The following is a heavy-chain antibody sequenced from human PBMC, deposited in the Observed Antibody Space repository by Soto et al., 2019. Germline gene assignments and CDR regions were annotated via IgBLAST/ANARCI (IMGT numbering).Heavy chain of an antibody. D-gene: IGHD2-21*02. CDR1: GFTFSTYG. Sequence: GGSLRLSCAASGFTFSTYGMHWVRQAPGKGLEWVALIWYDGSIKNYADSVKGRFTISRDNSKNTLYLQMNSLRAEDSAAYYCAREYCGTDCYSFPGFAPWGQGPLVTVSS. CDR3: AREYCGTDCYSFPGFAP. J-gene: IGHJ5*02. CDR2: IWYDGSIK. V-gene: IGHV3-33*01.